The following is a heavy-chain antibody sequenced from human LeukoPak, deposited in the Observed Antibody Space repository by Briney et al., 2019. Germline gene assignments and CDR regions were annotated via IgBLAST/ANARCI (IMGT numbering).Heavy chain of an antibody. CDR3: ARGTVTAPDY. Sequence: GGSLRLSCAASGFIFSTYAMTWVRQAPGKGLEWVSVIYTGGSTYYADSVKGRFTISRDISKNTLYLQMNSLRAEDTAVYYCARGTVTAPDYWGQGTLVTVSS. V-gene: IGHV3-53*01. CDR2: IYTGGST. J-gene: IGHJ4*02. D-gene: IGHD4-17*01. CDR1: GFIFSTYA.